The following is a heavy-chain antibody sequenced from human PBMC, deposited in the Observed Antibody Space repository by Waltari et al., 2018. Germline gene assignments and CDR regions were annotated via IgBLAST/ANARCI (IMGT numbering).Heavy chain of an antibody. CDR2: INMGGTIT. Sequence: QLVESGGGLVQPGGSLRLYCAAPGFTFRTYWMHWVRQARGKGLVSVAHINMGGTITNYPDSVKGRFTISRDNAKNTLFLQMNSLRAEDTAVYYCVLYSSEFLGDCWGQGTLVTVSS. D-gene: IGHD6-25*01. CDR3: VLYSSEFLGDC. CDR1: GFTFRTYW. J-gene: IGHJ4*02. V-gene: IGHV3-74*01.